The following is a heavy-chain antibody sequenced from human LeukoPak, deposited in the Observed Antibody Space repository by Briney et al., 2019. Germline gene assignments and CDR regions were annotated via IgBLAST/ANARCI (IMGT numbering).Heavy chain of an antibody. CDR3: ARVSTYGDFDF. Sequence: GASVTVSFKASGYTFTTYVITWVRQAPGQGLEWMGWINPYNGKTNITQKVQGRVTMTTETSTSTAYMELRSLRSDDTAVYYCARVSTYGDFDFWGQGTLVTASS. D-gene: IGHD4-17*01. J-gene: IGHJ4*02. CDR2: INPYNGKT. CDR1: GYTFTTYV. V-gene: IGHV1-18*01.